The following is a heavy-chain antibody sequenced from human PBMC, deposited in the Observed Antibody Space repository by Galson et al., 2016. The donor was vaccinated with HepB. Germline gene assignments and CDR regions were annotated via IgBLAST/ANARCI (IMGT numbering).Heavy chain of an antibody. D-gene: IGHD6-19*01. V-gene: IGHV4-38-2*02. J-gene: IGHJ6*03. CDR2: LYPSEGT. CDR1: GGSIRSDYY. CDR3: ATGIVVAGKYYYYYMDV. Sequence: SETLSLTCIVSGGSIRSDYYWGWIRHPPGRGLEWIGSLYPSEGTYYNPSLKSRVTISVDTSKNELSLRLNSVTAADTGVYYCATGIVVAGKYYYYYMDVWGKGTTVTVSS.